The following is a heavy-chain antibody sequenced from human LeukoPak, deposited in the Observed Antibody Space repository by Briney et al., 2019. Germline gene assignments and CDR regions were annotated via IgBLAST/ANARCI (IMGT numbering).Heavy chain of an antibody. Sequence: GGSLRLSCAASGFIFSSDDMHWVRQAPGKGLEWVADIQSNGRNKYYVDSVKGRFAISRDNSKSTLYLQVNSLRVEDTALYYCARESEGGTGTSCPDYWGQGTLVTVSS. D-gene: IGHD2-2*01. V-gene: IGHV3-30*12. CDR3: ARESEGGTGTSCPDY. CDR1: GFIFSSDD. J-gene: IGHJ4*02. CDR2: IQSNGRNK.